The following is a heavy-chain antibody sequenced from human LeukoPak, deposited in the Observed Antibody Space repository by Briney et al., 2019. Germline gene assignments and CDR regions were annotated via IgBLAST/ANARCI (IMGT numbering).Heavy chain of an antibody. CDR3: ARRRIAAAGFDP. Sequence: ASVKVSCKASGYTFTGYYMHGVRQAPGQGLEWMGWINPNSGGTNYAQKFQGRVTMTRDTSISTAYMELSRLRSDDTAVYYCARRRIAAAGFDPWGQGTLVTVSS. CDR1: GYTFTGYY. J-gene: IGHJ5*02. CDR2: INPNSGGT. D-gene: IGHD6-13*01. V-gene: IGHV1-2*02.